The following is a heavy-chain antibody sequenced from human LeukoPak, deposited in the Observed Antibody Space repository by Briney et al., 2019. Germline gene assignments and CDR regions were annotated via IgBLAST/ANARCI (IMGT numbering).Heavy chain of an antibody. CDR2: IYTSGST. Sequence: SETLSLTCTVSGGSISSGSYYWSWIRQPAGKGLEWIGRIYTSGSTNYNPSLKSRVTISVDTSKNQFSLKLSSVTAADTAVYYCARHVGSAYRSYPTAFDYWGQGTLVTVSS. V-gene: IGHV4-61*02. J-gene: IGHJ4*02. D-gene: IGHD1-26*01. CDR1: GGSISSGSYY. CDR3: ARHVGSAYRSYPTAFDY.